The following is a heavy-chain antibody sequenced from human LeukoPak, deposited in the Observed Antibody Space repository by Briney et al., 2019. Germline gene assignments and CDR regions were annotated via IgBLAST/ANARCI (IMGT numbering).Heavy chain of an antibody. CDR3: ARNWGYYYDSSGYLHFDY. V-gene: IGHV5-51*01. CDR1: GYSFTSYW. D-gene: IGHD3-22*01. Sequence: GESLKISCKGSGYSFTSYWIGWLRRMPGKGLEWMGIIYPGDSDTRYSPSFQGQVTISADKSISTAYLQWSSLKASDTAMYYCARNWGYYYDSSGYLHFDYWGQGTLVTVSS. CDR2: IYPGDSDT. J-gene: IGHJ4*02.